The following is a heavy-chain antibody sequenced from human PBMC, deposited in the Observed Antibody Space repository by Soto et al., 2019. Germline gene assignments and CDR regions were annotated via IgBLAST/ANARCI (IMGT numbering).Heavy chain of an antibody. Sequence: QVELVQSGAEVKKPGASVKVSCKASGYTFTSYGISWVRQAPGQGLEWMGWISAYNGNTNYAQKLQGRVTMTTDTSTSTAYMELRSLRSVDSAVYYCARGPRTEYFYGSGSYRGWFDPWGQGTLVTVSS. CDR2: ISAYNGNT. D-gene: IGHD3-10*01. CDR1: GYTFTSYG. CDR3: ARGPRTEYFYGSGSYRGWFDP. V-gene: IGHV1-18*01. J-gene: IGHJ5*02.